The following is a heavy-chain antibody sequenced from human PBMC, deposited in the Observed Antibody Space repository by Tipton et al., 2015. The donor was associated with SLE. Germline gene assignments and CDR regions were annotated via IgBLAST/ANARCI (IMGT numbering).Heavy chain of an antibody. V-gene: IGHV1-46*01. CDR2: INPSGGST. CDR3: AREKYDLWSGSGDGFDI. Sequence: QSGAEVKKPGASVKVSCKASGYTFTSYYMHRVRQAPGQGLEWMGIINPSGGSTSYAQKFQGRVTITTDESTSTAYMELSSLRSEDTAVYFCAREKYDLWSGSGDGFDIWGQGTMVTVS. D-gene: IGHD3-3*01. CDR1: GYTFTSYY. J-gene: IGHJ3*02.